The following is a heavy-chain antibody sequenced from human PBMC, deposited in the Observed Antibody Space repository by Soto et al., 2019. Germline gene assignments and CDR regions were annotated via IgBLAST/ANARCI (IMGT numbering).Heavy chain of an antibody. J-gene: IGHJ6*02. D-gene: IGHD5-18*01. V-gene: IGHV1-69*06. CDR1: GGTFSSYA. Sequence: QVQLVQSGAEVKKPGSSVKVSCKASGGTFSSYAISWVRQAPGQGLEWMGGIIPIFGTANYAQKFQGRVTITADKSTSTAYMELRSLRSEDTAVYYCTRSRYSYGWDYYYYGMDVWGQGTTVTVSS. CDR3: TRSRYSYGWDYYYYGMDV. CDR2: IIPIFGTA.